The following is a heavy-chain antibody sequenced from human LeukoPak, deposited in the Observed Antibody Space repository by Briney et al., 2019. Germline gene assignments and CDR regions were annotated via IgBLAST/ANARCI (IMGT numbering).Heavy chain of an antibody. D-gene: IGHD4-17*01. J-gene: IGHJ4*02. CDR2: ISSSGSTI. CDR3: VKDQVGGETYGDLTGGDY. V-gene: IGHV3-11*01. Sequence: GGSLRLSCAASGFTFSDYYMSWIRQAPGKGLEWVSYISSSGSTIYYADSAKGRFTISRDNAKNSLYLQMNSLRAEDTAVYYCVKDQVGGETYGDLTGGDYWGQGTLVTVSS. CDR1: GFTFSDYY.